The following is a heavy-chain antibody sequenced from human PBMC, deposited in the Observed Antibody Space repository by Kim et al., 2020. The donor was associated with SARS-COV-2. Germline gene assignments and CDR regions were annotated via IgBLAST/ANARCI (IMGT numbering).Heavy chain of an antibody. CDR2: INHSGST. V-gene: IGHV4-34*01. Sequence: SETLSLTCAVYGGSFSGYYWSWIRQPPGKGLEWIGEINHSGSTNYNPSLKSRVTISVDTSKNQFSLKLSSVTAAATDVYYCARGARYCGGGSCYGYYYYG. J-gene: IGHJ6*01. CDR3: ARGARYCGGGSCYGYYYYG. D-gene: IGHD2-15*01. CDR1: GGSFSGYY.